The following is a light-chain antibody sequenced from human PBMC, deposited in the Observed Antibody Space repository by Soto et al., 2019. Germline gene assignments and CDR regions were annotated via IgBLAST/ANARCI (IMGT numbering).Light chain of an antibody. CDR3: SSYTTSTTYV. CDR2: DVN. Sequence: QSVLTQSPSVSGSPGQSVAISCTGASSDVGSFNRVSWYQQAPGTAPKLIIYDVNNRPSGVPDRFSGSKSGNTASLTISGLQAEDEADYYCSSYTTSTTYVFGTGTKVTVL. V-gene: IGLV2-18*02. J-gene: IGLJ1*01. CDR1: SSDVGSFNR.